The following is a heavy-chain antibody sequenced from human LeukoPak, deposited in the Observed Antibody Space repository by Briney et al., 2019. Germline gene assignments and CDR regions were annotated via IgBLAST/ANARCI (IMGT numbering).Heavy chain of an antibody. Sequence: QPSETLSLTCTVSGDSISNYYWSWIRQSPGKELEWIGYMYNRGSTIYNPSLKSRVTISTDTSKNQFSLRLTSVTAADTAVYYCARAEKAVTGTLDSWGQGTLITVSS. CDR1: GDSISNYY. V-gene: IGHV4-59*01. CDR3: ARAEKAVTGTLDS. J-gene: IGHJ4*02. CDR2: MYNRGST. D-gene: IGHD6-19*01.